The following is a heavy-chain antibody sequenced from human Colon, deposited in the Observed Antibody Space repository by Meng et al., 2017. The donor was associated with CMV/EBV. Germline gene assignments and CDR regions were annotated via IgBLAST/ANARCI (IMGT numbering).Heavy chain of an antibody. V-gene: IGHV3-30*02. J-gene: IGHJ6*02. Sequence: GGSLRLSCAASGFTFSSYGMHWVRQAPGKGLEWVAFIRYDGSNKYYADSVKGRFTISRDNSKNTLYLQMNSLRAEDTAVYYCAKDRIAARRGYYYGMDVWGQETTVTVSS. D-gene: IGHD6-6*01. CDR2: IRYDGSNK. CDR1: GFTFSSYG. CDR3: AKDRIAARRGYYYGMDV.